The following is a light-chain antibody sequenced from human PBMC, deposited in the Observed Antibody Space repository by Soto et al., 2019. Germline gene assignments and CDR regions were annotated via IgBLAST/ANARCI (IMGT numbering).Light chain of an antibody. CDR2: EES. V-gene: IGKV1-9*01. Sequence: EIHLNLSPAFLSASVGDRVTITCRPSQAVPNNMAWYHQKPGKPPKLLIYEESTLHSGVPSRFSGRKSGTQFTHTIDCLQPEDFATDCSQQVTSYPRSFGGGSKVDI. CDR3: QQVTSYPRS. CDR1: QAVPNN. J-gene: IGKJ4*01.